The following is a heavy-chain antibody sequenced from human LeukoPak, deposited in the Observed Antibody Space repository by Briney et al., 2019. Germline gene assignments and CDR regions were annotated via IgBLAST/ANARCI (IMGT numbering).Heavy chain of an antibody. J-gene: IGHJ5*02. CDR1: GFTFSSYS. V-gene: IGHV3-21*01. CDR2: ISSSSSYI. CDR3: ARDPLGSNSILHRDGFDP. Sequence: GGSLRLSCAASGFTFSSYSMNWVRQAPGKGLEWVSSISSSSSYIYYADSVKGRFTISRDDAKNSLYLQMNSLRAEDTAVYYCARDPLGSNSILHRDGFDPWGQGTLVTVSS. D-gene: IGHD6-13*01.